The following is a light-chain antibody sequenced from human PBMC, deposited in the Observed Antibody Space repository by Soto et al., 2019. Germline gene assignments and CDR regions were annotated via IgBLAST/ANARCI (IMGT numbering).Light chain of an antibody. Sequence: IVLTQSPRAVSLWPGEGAYRSCRASQSVSKYLAWYQQKPGQPPSLLIYDASARATGTPARFSGSGSGTEFTLAVSSLQSEDYALYFCQQYIRWPLTFGGGTKVDI. CDR2: DAS. V-gene: IGKV3D-15*01. J-gene: IGKJ4*01. CDR1: QSVSKY. CDR3: QQYIRWPLT.